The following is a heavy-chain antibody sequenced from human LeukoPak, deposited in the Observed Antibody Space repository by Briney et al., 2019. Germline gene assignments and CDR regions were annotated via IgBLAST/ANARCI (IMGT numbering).Heavy chain of an antibody. J-gene: IGHJ4*02. CDR2: INHSGST. D-gene: IGHD2-2*01. Sequence: SETLSLTCAVYGGSFSGYYWSWIRQPPGKGLEWIGEINHSGSTNYNPSLKSRVTISVDTSKNQFSLKLSSVAAADTAVYYCARGLIAVVVPAAMSFDYWGQGTLVTVSS. V-gene: IGHV4-34*01. CDR3: ARGLIAVVVPAAMSFDY. CDR1: GGSFSGYY.